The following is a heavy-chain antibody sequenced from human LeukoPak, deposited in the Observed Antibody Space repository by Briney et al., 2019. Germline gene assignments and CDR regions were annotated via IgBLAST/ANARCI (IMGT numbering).Heavy chain of an antibody. D-gene: IGHD6-13*01. CDR3: AKDRPTVYSSSWLHFLDS. CDR1: GFTFSSYA. Sequence: PGGSLRLSCAASGFTFSSYAMSWVRQAPGKGLEWVAVISYDGSNKYYADSVKGRFTISRDNSKNTLYLQMNSLRADDTAVYYCAKDRPTVYSSSWLHFLDSWGQGTLVTVSS. V-gene: IGHV3-30*04. J-gene: IGHJ4*02. CDR2: ISYDGSNK.